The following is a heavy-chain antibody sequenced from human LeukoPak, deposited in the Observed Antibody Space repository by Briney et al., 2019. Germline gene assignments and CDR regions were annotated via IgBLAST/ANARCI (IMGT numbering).Heavy chain of an antibody. D-gene: IGHD2-2*01. J-gene: IGHJ6*03. CDR2: IYYSGST. CDR3: ASQQVVPAAIWGMDV. Sequence: PSETLSLTCTVSGGSISSYYWSWIRQPPGKGLEWIGYIYYSGSTNYNPSLKSRVTISVDTSKNQFSLKLSSVTAADTAVYYCASQQVVPAAIWGMDVWGKGTTVTVSS. V-gene: IGHV4-59*12. CDR1: GGSISSYY.